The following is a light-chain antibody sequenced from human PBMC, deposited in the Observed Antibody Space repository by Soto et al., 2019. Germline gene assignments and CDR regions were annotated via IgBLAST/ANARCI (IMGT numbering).Light chain of an antibody. Sequence: VMTQSPATLSVSQGERATLSCWASETVATNLAWYQQKPGQAPRLLISGASTRAAGISDRFRGSGSGTEFTLTIRSLAFEDSAIYYCQQYFEWPRVTLGQGTEVDIK. CDR1: ETVATN. V-gene: IGKV3-15*01. J-gene: IGKJ1*01. CDR3: QQYFEWPRVT. CDR2: GAS.